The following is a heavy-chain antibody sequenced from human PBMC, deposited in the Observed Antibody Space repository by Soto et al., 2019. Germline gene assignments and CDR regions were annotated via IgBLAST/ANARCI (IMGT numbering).Heavy chain of an antibody. CDR1: GFPFSSYG. CDR2: IWYDGSNK. D-gene: IGHD2-2*01. V-gene: IGHV3-33*01. Sequence: PGGSLRLSCAASGFPFSSYGMHWVRQDPGKGLEWVAVIWYDGSNKYYADSVKGRFTISRDNSKNTLYLQMNSLRAEDTAVYYCARDYALNPLYYYGMDVWGQGTTVTVSS. J-gene: IGHJ6*02. CDR3: ARDYALNPLYYYGMDV.